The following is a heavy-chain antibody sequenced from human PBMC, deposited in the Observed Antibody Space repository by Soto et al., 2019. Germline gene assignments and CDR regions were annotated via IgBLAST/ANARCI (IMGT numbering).Heavy chain of an antibody. Sequence: PSETLSLTCTVSGGSISSGGYYWSWIRQHPGEGLEWIGYIYYSGSTYYNPSLKSRVTISVDTSKNQFSLKLSSVTAADTAVYYCARVSHYDSSGYYLGDFDYWGQGTLVTVSS. V-gene: IGHV4-31*03. CDR1: GGSISSGGYY. CDR2: IYYSGST. CDR3: ARVSHYDSSGYYLGDFDY. J-gene: IGHJ4*02. D-gene: IGHD3-22*01.